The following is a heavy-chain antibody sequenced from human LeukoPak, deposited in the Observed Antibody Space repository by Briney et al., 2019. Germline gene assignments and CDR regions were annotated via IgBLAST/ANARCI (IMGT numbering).Heavy chain of an antibody. CDR1: GGSFSGYY. D-gene: IGHD3-22*01. CDR2: INHSGST. J-gene: IGHJ4*02. V-gene: IGHV4-34*01. CDR3: ARATGYYYDSSGYYE. Sequence: SETLSLTCAVYGGSFSGYYWSWIRQPPGKGLEWIGEINHSGSTNYNPSLKSRVTISVDTSKNQFSLKLSSVIAADTAVYYCARATGYYYDSSGYYEWGQGTLVTVSS.